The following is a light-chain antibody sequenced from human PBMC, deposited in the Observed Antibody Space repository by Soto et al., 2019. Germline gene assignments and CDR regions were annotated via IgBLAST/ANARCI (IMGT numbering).Light chain of an antibody. V-gene: IGKV1-39*01. CDR2: AES. CDR3: QQRYSTPIT. J-gene: IGKJ4*01. CDR1: QNINSY. Sequence: DIQMNQSPSSLSASVGDRVTITCRASQNINSYLNWYQQKPGKAPKVLIYAESSLQSGVPSRFSGSGSGTDFTLTISSLQPEDFATYSCQQRYSTPITFGGGTKVELE.